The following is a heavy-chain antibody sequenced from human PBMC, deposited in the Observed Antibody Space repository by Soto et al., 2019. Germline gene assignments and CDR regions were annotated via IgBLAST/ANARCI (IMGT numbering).Heavy chain of an antibody. J-gene: IGHJ5*02. CDR2: IIPIFGTA. CDR1: GGTFSSYA. Sequence: SVKVSCKASGGTFSSYAISWVRQAPGQGLEWMGGIIPIFGTANYAQKFQGRVTITADESTSTAYMELSSLRSEDTAVYYCARYCSGGSCYKKKQDEYNWFDPWGQGTLVTVSS. V-gene: IGHV1-69*13. D-gene: IGHD2-15*01. CDR3: ARYCSGGSCYKKKQDEYNWFDP.